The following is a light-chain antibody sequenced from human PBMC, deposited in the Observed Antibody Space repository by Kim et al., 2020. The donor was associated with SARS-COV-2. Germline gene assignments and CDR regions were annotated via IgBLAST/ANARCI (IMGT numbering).Light chain of an antibody. J-gene: IGLJ2*01. V-gene: IGLV2-11*01. Sequence: PGQSVTISCTGTSSDGGGYNYVAWYQQHPGKAPKLMNYDVSKRPSGVPDRFSGSKSGNTASLTISGLQAEDEADYYCCSYAGSLRVFGGGTKLTVL. CDR1: SSDGGGYNY. CDR3: CSYAGSLRV. CDR2: DVS.